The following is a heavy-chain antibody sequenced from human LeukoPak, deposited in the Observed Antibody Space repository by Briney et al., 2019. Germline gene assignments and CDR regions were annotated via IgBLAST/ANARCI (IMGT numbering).Heavy chain of an antibody. D-gene: IGHD6-19*01. J-gene: IGHJ4*02. CDR1: GFSFESFG. V-gene: IGHV3-23*01. CDR3: AKDLEGSGMYGVPDY. CDR2: ISYSGRST. Sequence: GGSLRLSCAASGFSFESFGMNWVRQAPGKGLEWVSGISYSGRSTYYTDSVKGRFTISRDNSANTLYPQMNSLRGDDTAVYYCAKDLEGSGMYGVPDYWGQGILVTVSS.